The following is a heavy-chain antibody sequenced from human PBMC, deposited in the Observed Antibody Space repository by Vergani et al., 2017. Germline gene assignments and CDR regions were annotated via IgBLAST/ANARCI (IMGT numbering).Heavy chain of an antibody. Sequence: QVKLQESGPGLVKPSETLSLTCTVSGGSITSSSYYWGWIRQPPGKGLEWIGSLSTTGGATHASHNPSLRSRVSISVDTSKSQFSLRLTSVTAADSAIYYCAGDTHSWQRADRWGQGLLVSVSS. J-gene: IGHJ5*02. CDR2: LSTTGGA. CDR1: GGSITSSSYY. CDR3: AGDTHSWQRADR. V-gene: IGHV4-61*01. D-gene: IGHD6-13*01.